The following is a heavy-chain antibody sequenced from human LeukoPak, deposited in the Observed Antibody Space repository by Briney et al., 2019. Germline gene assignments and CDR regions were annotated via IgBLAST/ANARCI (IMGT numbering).Heavy chain of an antibody. Sequence: SETLSLTCAVYGGSFSGYYWSWIRQPPGKGLEWIGEINHSGSTNYNPSLKSRVTISVDTSKNQFSLKLSSVTAADTAVYYCARQAVVVPAALNWFDPWGQGTLVTVSS. V-gene: IGHV4-34*01. D-gene: IGHD2-2*01. CDR2: INHSGST. CDR3: ARQAVVVPAALNWFDP. J-gene: IGHJ5*02. CDR1: GGSFSGYY.